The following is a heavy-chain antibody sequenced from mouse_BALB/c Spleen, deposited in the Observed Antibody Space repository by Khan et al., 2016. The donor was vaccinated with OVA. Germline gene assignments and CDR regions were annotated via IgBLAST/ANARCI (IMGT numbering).Heavy chain of an antibody. CDR3: TTAYYRYYFDY. D-gene: IGHD2-14*01. CDR2: IYHGNGYT. V-gene: IGHV1S134*01. CDR1: GSTFTSYG. J-gene: IGHJ2*01. Sequence: VQLKQSGAELGRPGSSVKLSCKTSGSTFTSYGIKWVKQRPGQGLEWIGYIYHGNGYTEYNERFQGKAILTSDKSSSTAYMQLRSLTSEDSAMYFCTTAYYRYYFDYWGQGTILTVSS.